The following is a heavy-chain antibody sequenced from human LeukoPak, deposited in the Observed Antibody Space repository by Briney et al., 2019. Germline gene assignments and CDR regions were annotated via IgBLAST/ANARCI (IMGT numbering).Heavy chain of an antibody. D-gene: IGHD3-22*01. Sequence: SETLSLTCTVSGGSISSSSYYWGWIRQAPGKGGEWIGSMYYSGSTYDNQSVKSRFTITVDTSKNQFSLKLSSVTAADTAVYYCASPTYYYDSSGYLGYWGQGTLVTVSS. V-gene: IGHV4-39*01. CDR3: ASPTYYYDSSGYLGY. J-gene: IGHJ4*02. CDR1: GGSISSSSYY. CDR2: MYYSGST.